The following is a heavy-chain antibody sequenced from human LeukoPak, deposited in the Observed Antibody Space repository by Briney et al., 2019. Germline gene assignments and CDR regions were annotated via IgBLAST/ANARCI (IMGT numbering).Heavy chain of an antibody. CDR3: ASCKLLLRSDWFDP. V-gene: IGHV3-30*02. J-gene: IGHJ5*02. CDR2: IRYDGSNK. D-gene: IGHD2-15*01. CDR1: GFTFSSFG. Sequence: GSLRLPCAASGFTFSSFGMHWVRPAPGKGLEWVAFIRYDGSNKYYADSVKGRFTISRDNSKNVLYLQMNSLRAEDTAVYYCASCKLLLRSDWFDPWGQGTLVTVSS.